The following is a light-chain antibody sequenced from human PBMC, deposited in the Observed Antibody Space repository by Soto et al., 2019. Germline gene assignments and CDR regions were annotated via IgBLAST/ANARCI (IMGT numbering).Light chain of an antibody. J-gene: IGKJ1*01. CDR1: QSVSSSK. V-gene: IGKV3-20*01. CDR3: QHYGSSPRT. CDR2: AAS. Sequence: EIMLTQSPGTLSLSPGERATLSCRASQSVSSSKVAWYQQKPGQAPRLLIYAASSTAAGIPDRFSGSGSGTDFTLTISRLEPEDVAVYYCQHYGSSPRTFGQGTKVEGK.